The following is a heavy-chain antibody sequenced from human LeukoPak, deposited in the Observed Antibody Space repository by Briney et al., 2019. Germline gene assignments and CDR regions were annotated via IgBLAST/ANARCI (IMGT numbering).Heavy chain of an antibody. CDR1: GYTFTSYD. CDR3: ARSPTYYYGSGSEDFFDY. Sequence: ASVKVSCKASGYTFTSYDINWVRQATGQGLEWMGWINPNSGGTNYAQKYQGRVTMTRDTSISTAYMELSRLRSDDTAVYYCARSPTYYYGSGSEDFFDYWGQGTLVTVSS. J-gene: IGHJ4*02. V-gene: IGHV1-2*02. D-gene: IGHD3-10*01. CDR2: INPNSGGT.